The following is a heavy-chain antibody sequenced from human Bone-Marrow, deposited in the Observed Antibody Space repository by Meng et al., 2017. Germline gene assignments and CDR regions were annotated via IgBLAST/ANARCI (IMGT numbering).Heavy chain of an antibody. D-gene: IGHD3-22*01. J-gene: IGHJ4*02. CDR1: SGFFRVYY. Sequence: HVPAPLWGTGLLMPSETPSRTCAGESGFFRVYYWSWIRQPPGTGLEWIGEINHSGSTNYTPSLKSRVTISVDTSKNQFSLKLSSVTAADTAVYYCAREDRYYYDSRVDYWGQGTLVTVSS. CDR3: AREDRYYYDSRVDY. CDR2: INHSGST. V-gene: IGHV4-34*01.